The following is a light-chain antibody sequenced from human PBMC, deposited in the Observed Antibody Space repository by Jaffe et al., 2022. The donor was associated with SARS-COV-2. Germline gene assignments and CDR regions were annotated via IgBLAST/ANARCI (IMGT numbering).Light chain of an antibody. V-gene: IGKV4-1*01. Sequence: DIVTTQSPDSLAVSLGERATINCKSSQSVLYTAENKNYLAWYQQKPGQPPKLLIYWASTRESGVPDRFSGSGSGTDFSLTISSLQAEDVAVYYCQQYYSSPWTFGQGTKVEIK. CDR2: WAS. CDR3: QQYYSSPWT. CDR1: QSVLYTAENKNY. J-gene: IGKJ1*01.